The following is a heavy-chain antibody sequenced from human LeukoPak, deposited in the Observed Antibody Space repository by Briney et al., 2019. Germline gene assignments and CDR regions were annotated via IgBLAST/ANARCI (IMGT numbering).Heavy chain of an antibody. D-gene: IGHD2-2*02. V-gene: IGHV3-23*01. Sequence: GGSLRLSCAASGFTFSSYAMSWVRQAPGKGLEWVSAISGSGGSTYYADSVKGRFTISRDNPKNTLYLQMNSLRAEDTAVYYCAKGHCSSTSCYSGLMSDWGQGTLVTVSS. CDR2: ISGSGGST. J-gene: IGHJ4*02. CDR3: AKGHCSSTSCYSGLMSD. CDR1: GFTFSSYA.